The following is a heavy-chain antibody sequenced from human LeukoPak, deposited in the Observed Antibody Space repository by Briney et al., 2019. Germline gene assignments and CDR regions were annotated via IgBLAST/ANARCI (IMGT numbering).Heavy chain of an antibody. CDR2: ISGSGGST. V-gene: IGHV3-23*01. CDR1: GFTFSSYV. J-gene: IGHJ4*02. Sequence: PGGSLRLSCAASGFTFSSYVMSWVRQAPGKGLEWVSAISGSGGSTYYADSVKGRFTISRHNSKNTLYLQMNSLRAEDTAVYYCARAPGWLRIKYYFDYWGQGTLVTVSS. D-gene: IGHD5-12*01. CDR3: ARAPGWLRIKYYFDY.